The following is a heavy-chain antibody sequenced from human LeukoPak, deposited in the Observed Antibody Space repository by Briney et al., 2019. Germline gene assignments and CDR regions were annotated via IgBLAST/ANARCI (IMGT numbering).Heavy chain of an antibody. CDR3: ARQLWFGESSH. D-gene: IGHD3-10*01. CDR1: GYTFTSYG. J-gene: IGHJ4*02. Sequence: ASVKVSCKASGYTFTSYGISWVRQAPGQGLEWMGWISAYNGNTNYAQKLQGRVTMTTDTSTSTDYMELRSLRSDDTAVYYCARQLWFGESSHWGQGTLVTVSS. V-gene: IGHV1-18*04. CDR2: ISAYNGNT.